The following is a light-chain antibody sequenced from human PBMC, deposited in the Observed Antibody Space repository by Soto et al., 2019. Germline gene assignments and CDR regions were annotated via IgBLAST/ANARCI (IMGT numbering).Light chain of an antibody. CDR1: QSLLHITGEAF. CDR2: EVS. CDR3: MQSTQLPPT. V-gene: IGKV2D-29*02. J-gene: IGKJ5*01. Sequence: DVVMTQTPLSLSVAPGQPASISCKSSQSLLHITGEAFLFWYLQKPGQSPLLLIYEVSTRVSGVPDRFSGSGSGTDFTLEISRVETDDVGIYYCMQSTQLPPTFGQGTRLEI.